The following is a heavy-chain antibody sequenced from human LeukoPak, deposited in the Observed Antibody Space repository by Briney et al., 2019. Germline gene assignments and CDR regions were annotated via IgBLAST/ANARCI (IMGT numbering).Heavy chain of an antibody. D-gene: IGHD1-7*01. V-gene: IGHV3-23*01. CDR1: GFTFSSYA. CDR3: AKDEGLELRGYFDY. J-gene: IGHJ4*02. Sequence: GGSLRLSCAASGFTFSSYAMSWVRQAPGKGLEWVSAISGSGGSTSYADSVKGRFTISRDNSKNTLYLQMNSLRAEDTAVYYCAKDEGLELRGYFDYWGQGTLVTASS. CDR2: ISGSGGST.